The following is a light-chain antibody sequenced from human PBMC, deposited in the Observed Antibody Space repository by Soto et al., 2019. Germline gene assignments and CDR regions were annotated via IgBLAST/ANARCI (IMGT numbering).Light chain of an antibody. CDR3: QQYNKWPQS. Sequence: NVMTQSPATLSVSPGERAALSCWTSQSVSTNLAWYQQRPGQAPRLLIYGASTRATGIPARFSGSGSGTEFTLTSRSLQSEDFAVYYCQQYNKWPQSFGQGTRVEIK. CDR1: QSVSTN. CDR2: GAS. J-gene: IGKJ1*01. V-gene: IGKV3-15*01.